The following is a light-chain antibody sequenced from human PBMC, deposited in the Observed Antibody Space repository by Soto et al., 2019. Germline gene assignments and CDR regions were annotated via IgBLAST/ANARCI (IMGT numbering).Light chain of an antibody. V-gene: IGLV2-14*01. CDR1: RSAIGGYNY. Sequence: QSALTQTASVSGSTGHSTTISCTGTRSAIGGYNYVSWYQQLPGEAPKLIIYDVSDRPSGVSTRFYGSKSGNTASLTISGLQDDDEGDYYCSSFTSRHTYVFGTGTKLTVL. J-gene: IGLJ1*01. CDR3: SSFTSRHTYV. CDR2: DVS.